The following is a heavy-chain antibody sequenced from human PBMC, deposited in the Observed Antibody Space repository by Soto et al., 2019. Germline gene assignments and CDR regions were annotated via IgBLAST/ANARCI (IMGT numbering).Heavy chain of an antibody. J-gene: IGHJ5*02. CDR3: TRDASRDSSARGWFDP. CDR1: GFTFSFYP. D-gene: IGHD6-13*01. CDR2: ISSSAGTI. Sequence: PGGSLRLSCAASGFTFSFYPMSWVRQAPVKGLEWVAGISSSAGTIYYAEPVKGRFTISRDNAKNSLHLQMNSLRAEDTAVYYCTRDASRDSSARGWFDPWGPGTLVTVS. V-gene: IGHV3-23*01.